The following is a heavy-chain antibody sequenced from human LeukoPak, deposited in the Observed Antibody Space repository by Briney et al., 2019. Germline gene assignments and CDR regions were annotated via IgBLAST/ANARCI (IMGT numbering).Heavy chain of an antibody. D-gene: IGHD3-10*01. CDR3: AGANIKTMVRGVDFDY. Sequence: SETLSLTCTVSGDSISTSNSYWGWIRQPPGKGLEWIGYIYYSGSTNYNPSLKSRVTISVDTSKNQFSLKLSSVTAADTAVYYCAGANIKTMVRGVDFDYWGQGTLVTVSS. CDR2: IYYSGST. J-gene: IGHJ4*02. V-gene: IGHV4-61*05. CDR1: GDSISTSNSY.